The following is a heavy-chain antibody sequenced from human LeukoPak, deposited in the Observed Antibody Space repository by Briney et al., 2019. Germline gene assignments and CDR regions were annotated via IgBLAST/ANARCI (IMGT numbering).Heavy chain of an antibody. J-gene: IGHJ6*02. CDR1: GDSVSSNSAT. Sequence: SQTLSLTCAISGDSVSSNSATWNWIRQSPSRGLEWLGRTYYRSKWYNDYAVSVKSRITINPNTSKNQFSLQLNSVTPEDTAVYYCARELRYFDCLFDGPSGHYYYYYGMDVWGQGTTVTVSS. CDR3: ARELRYFDCLFDGPSGHYYYYYGMDV. D-gene: IGHD3-9*01. CDR2: TYYRSKWYN. V-gene: IGHV6-1*01.